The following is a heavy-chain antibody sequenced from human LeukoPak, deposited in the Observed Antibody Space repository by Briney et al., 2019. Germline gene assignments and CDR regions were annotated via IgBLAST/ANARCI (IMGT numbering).Heavy chain of an antibody. J-gene: IGHJ3*02. CDR1: GYTFTGYY. CDR3: ATLSHSSSWYRGAFDI. V-gene: IGHV1-2*02. D-gene: IGHD6-13*01. CDR2: INPNSGGT. Sequence: ASVKVSCKASGYTFTGYYMHWVRQAPGQGLEWMGWINPNSGGTNYAQKFQGRVTMTRDTSISTAYMELSRLRSDDTAVYYCATLSHSSSWYRGAFDIWGQGTMATVSS.